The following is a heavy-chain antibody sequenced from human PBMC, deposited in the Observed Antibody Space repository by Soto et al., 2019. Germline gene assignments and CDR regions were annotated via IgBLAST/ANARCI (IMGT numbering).Heavy chain of an antibody. J-gene: IGHJ6*02. CDR1: GGTFSSYA. D-gene: IGHD1-26*01. CDR3: ATNGNLSTYTGYYRDVLDF. CDR2: IIPIFGTA. Sequence: GASVKVSWKASGGTFSSYAISWVRQAPGQGHEWMGGIIPIFGTANYAQKFQGRVTITAYESTSTAYMELSSLRSEDTAVYYCATNGNLSTYTGYYRDVLDFWAQRTSVTGSS. V-gene: IGHV1-69*13.